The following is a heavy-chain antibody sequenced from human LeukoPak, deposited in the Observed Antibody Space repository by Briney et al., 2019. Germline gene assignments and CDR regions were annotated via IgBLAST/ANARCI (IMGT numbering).Heavy chain of an antibody. CDR3: ALSDILTGYYPFFDY. Sequence: PGRSLRLSCAASGFTFSSYGMHWVRQAPGKGLERVAVISYDGSNKYYADSVKGRFTISRDNSKNTLYLQMNSLRAEDTAVYYCALSDILTGYYPFFDYWGQGTLVTVSS. D-gene: IGHD3-9*01. J-gene: IGHJ4*02. V-gene: IGHV3-30*03. CDR1: GFTFSSYG. CDR2: ISYDGSNK.